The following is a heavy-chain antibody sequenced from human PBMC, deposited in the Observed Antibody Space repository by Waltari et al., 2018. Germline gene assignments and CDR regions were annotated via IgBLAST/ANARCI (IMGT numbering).Heavy chain of an antibody. V-gene: IGHV1-2*06. CDR3: ARNLITGTTKGFDY. CDR2: INTNSGGT. D-gene: IGHD1-20*01. J-gene: IGHJ4*02. CDR1: GYTFTGYY. Sequence: QVQLVQSGAEVKKPGASVKVSCKASGYTFTGYYMHWVRQAPGQGLEWMGRINTNSGGTNYAQKLQGRVTMTRDTSISTAYMELSRLRSDDTAVYYCARNLITGTTKGFDYWGQGTLVTVSS.